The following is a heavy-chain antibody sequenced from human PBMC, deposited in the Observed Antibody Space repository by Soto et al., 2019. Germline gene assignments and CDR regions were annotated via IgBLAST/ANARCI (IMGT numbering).Heavy chain of an antibody. CDR2: INVYNGNT. CDR3: ARGVGSGSYYNQYNWFDP. J-gene: IGHJ5*02. V-gene: IGHV1-18*01. CDR1: GYTFTNYG. Sequence: ASGKVSCKASGYTFTNYGISWVRQAPGQRLEWMGWINVYNGNTKNAQKVQGRVTMTTDTSTSTAYMELRSLRSDDTAVYYCARGVGSGSYYNQYNWFDPWGQGTLVTVSS. D-gene: IGHD3-10*01.